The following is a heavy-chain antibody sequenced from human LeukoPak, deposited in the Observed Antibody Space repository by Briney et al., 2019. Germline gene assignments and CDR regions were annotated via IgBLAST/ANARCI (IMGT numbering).Heavy chain of an antibody. CDR2: ISGSGGST. V-gene: IGHV3-23*01. CDR1: GFTFSSYA. J-gene: IGHJ4*02. Sequence: GGSLRLSCAASGFTFSSYAMSWVRQAPGKGLEWVSAISGSGGSTYYADSVKGRFTISRDNSKNTLYLQMNSLRAEDTAVYYCAKDYRRRVQIMITFGGVIASLFDYWGQGTLVTVSS. D-gene: IGHD3-16*02. CDR3: AKDYRRRVQIMITFGGVIASLFDY.